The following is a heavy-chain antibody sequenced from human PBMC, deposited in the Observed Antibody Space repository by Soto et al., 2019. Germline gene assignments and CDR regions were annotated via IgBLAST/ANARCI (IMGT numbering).Heavy chain of an antibody. CDR2: IIPIFGTS. CDR3: ACVELSTSWYKS. J-gene: IGHJ5*02. CDR1: GGTFSSYA. Sequence: QVQLVQSGAEVKKPGSSVKVSCKASGGTFSSYAITWVRQAPGQGLEWMGGIIPIFGTSHYAQKFQGRVTITADKSTTTAYMELSSLRSEDAAVYYCACVELSTSWYKSWGQGTLVTVSS. V-gene: IGHV1-69*06. D-gene: IGHD2-2*02.